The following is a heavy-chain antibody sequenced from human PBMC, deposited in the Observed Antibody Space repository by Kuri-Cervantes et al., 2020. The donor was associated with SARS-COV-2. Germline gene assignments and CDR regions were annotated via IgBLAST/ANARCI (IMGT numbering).Heavy chain of an antibody. V-gene: IGHV3-21*01. Sequence: GESLKISCAASGFTFSSYSMNWVRQAPGKGLEWVSSISSSSSYMYYADSVRGQFTISRDNAKSSLYLQMNSLRAEDTAVYYCARGGIAAAVDDYWGQGTLVTVSS. CDR3: ARGGIAAAVDDY. CDR2: ISSSSSYM. CDR1: GFTFSSYS. D-gene: IGHD6-13*01. J-gene: IGHJ4*02.